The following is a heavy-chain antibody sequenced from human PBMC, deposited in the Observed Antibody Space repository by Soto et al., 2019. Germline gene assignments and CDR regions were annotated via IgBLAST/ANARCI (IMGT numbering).Heavy chain of an antibody. CDR1: GGSFSGYY. CDR3: ARKLLWFGEGSNAFDI. CDR2: INHSGST. Sequence: QVQLQQWGAGLLKPSETLSLTCAVYGGSFSGYYWSWIRQPPGKGLEWIGEINHSGSTNYNPSLTRRVTISVDTSKNQFSLKLSSVTAADTAVYYCARKLLWFGEGSNAFDIWGQGTMVTVSS. V-gene: IGHV4-34*01. D-gene: IGHD3-10*01. J-gene: IGHJ3*02.